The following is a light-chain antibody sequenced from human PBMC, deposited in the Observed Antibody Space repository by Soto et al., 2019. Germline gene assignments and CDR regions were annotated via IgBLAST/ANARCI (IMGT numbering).Light chain of an antibody. CDR3: QQDTSWPLT. CDR1: QTIRIS. V-gene: IGKV3-15*01. CDR2: GAS. J-gene: IGKJ4*01. Sequence: EIVMTQSPATLSVSPGERATLSCRASQTIRISLSWYQQKPGQAPRLLIYGASTRATGVPARFSGSGSGTEFTLSISSLQSEDVGVYYCQQDTSWPLTFGGGTKVEIK.